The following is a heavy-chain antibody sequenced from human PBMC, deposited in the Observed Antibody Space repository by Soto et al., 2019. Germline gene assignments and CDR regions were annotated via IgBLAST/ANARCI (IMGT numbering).Heavy chain of an antibody. J-gene: IGHJ4*02. D-gene: IGHD4-17*01. V-gene: IGHV4-59*01. CDR2: IYYTGST. CDR3: ARGRSHGDFFDY. Sequence: PSETLSLTCTVSGGSMSSNYWTWIRQSPGKGLEWIGYIYYTGSTKYNPSLQSRVTISLDTSKNQFSLRLTSVTSADTAVYYCARGRSHGDFFDYWGQGAQVTVSS. CDR1: GGSMSSNY.